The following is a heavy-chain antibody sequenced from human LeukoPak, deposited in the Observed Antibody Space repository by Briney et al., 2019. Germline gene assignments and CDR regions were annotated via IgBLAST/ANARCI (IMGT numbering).Heavy chain of an antibody. V-gene: IGHV1-69*04. CDR2: IIPILGIA. D-gene: IGHD5-12*01. CDR1: GGTFSSYA. J-gene: IGHJ3*02. CDR3: ARASWHDAFDI. Sequence: SVKVSCKASGGTFSSYAISWVRQAPGQGLEWMGRIIPILGIANYAQKFQGRVTITADKSTSTAYMELSSLRSDDTAVYYCARASWHDAFDIWGQGTMVTVSS.